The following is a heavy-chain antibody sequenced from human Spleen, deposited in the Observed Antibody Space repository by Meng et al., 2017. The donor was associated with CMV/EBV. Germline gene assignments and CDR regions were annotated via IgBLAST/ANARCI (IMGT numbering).Heavy chain of an antibody. J-gene: IGHJ6*02. V-gene: IGHV4-39*07. CDR2: IYYSGST. CDR1: GGSISSSSYY. CDR3: ARFVVVVPAAIRYYYYYGMDV. Sequence: SETLSLTCTVSGGSISSSSYYWGWIRQPPGKGLEWIGSIYYSGSTNYNPSLKSRVTISVDTSKNQFSLKLRSVTAADTAVYYCARFVVVVPAAIRYYYYYGMDVWGQGTTVTVSS. D-gene: IGHD2-2*02.